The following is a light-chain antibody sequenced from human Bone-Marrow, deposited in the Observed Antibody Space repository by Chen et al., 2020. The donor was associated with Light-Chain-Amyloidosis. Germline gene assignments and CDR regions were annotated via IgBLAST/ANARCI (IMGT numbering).Light chain of an antibody. Sequence: SYELTQPPSVSVSPGQTARITCSGDDLPTKYAYWYQQKPGLAPVLVIHRDTERPSGISERFSGSSSGTTATLTISGVQAEDEADYHCQSADSSGTYEVIFGGGTELTVL. V-gene: IGLV3-25*03. CDR1: DLPTKY. CDR2: RDT. J-gene: IGLJ2*01. CDR3: QSADSSGTYEVI.